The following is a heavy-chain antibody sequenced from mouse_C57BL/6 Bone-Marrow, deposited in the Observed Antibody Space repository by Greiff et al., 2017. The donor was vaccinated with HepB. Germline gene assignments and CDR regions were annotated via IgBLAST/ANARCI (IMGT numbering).Heavy chain of an antibody. Sequence: VQLKQSGPELVKPGASVKISCKASGYSFTGYYMNWVKQSPEKSLEWIGEINPSTGGTTYNQKFKAKATLTVDKSSSTAYMQIKSRTSEASAVYDYARRSGSSRSWFAYWGQGTRVTVSA. J-gene: IGHJ3*01. CDR2: INPSTGGT. CDR3: ARRSGSSRSWFAY. D-gene: IGHD1-1*01. CDR1: GYSFTGYY. V-gene: IGHV1-42*01.